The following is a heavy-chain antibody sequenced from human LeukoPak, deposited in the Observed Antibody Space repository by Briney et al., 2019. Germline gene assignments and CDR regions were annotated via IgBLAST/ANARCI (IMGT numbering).Heavy chain of an antibody. Sequence: GGSLRLSCAGSGFIFNNYAMHWVRQPPGKGLEWVSGISWNSGSIDYADSVKGRFTISRDNAKNSLYLQMNSLRAEDTAVYYCASDGDYTDYFDYWGQGTLVTVSS. CDR1: GFIFNNYA. CDR2: ISWNSGSI. CDR3: ASDGDYTDYFDY. V-gene: IGHV3-9*01. D-gene: IGHD4-17*01. J-gene: IGHJ4*02.